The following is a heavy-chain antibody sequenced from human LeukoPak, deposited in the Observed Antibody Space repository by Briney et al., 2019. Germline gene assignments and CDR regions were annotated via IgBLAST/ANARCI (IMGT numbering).Heavy chain of an antibody. Sequence: GGSLRLSCAASGFTFSSYAMSWVHQAPGKGLEWVSGISGGGDNTYYADSVKGRFTTSRDNSKNTMYVQVNSLGTEDTAAYYCAKGSYYDSSGSFYFDYWGQGTLVTVSS. J-gene: IGHJ4*02. V-gene: IGHV3-23*01. D-gene: IGHD3-22*01. CDR2: ISGGGDNT. CDR1: GFTFSSYA. CDR3: AKGSYYDSSGSFYFDY.